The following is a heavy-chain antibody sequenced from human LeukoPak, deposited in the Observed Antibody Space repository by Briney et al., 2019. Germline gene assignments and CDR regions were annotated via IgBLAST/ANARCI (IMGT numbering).Heavy chain of an antibody. Sequence: GASVKVSCKTSGYTFTAYYLHWVRQAPGQGFEWMGWINPKSGDTTFAQKFQGRVTMTSDTSINTAYMDLTRLRSEDTAVYYCARETYYYVNSGFVFWGQGTVVTVSS. CDR3: ARETYYYVNSGFVF. V-gene: IGHV1-2*02. D-gene: IGHD3-22*01. CDR2: INPKSGDT. CDR1: GYTFTAYY. J-gene: IGHJ3*01.